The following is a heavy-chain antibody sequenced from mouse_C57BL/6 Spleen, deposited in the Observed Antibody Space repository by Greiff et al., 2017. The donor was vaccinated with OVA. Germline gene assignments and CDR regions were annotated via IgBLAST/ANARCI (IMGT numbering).Heavy chain of an antibody. CDR1: GYTFTNYW. CDR3: ARRLLDWYFDV. V-gene: IGHV1-63*01. CDR2: IYPGGGYT. Sequence: QVQLQQSGAELVRPGTSVKMSCKASGYTFTNYWIGWAKQRPGHGLEWIGDIYPGGGYTNYTEKFKGKATLTADKSSSPAYMQFSSLTSADSAIYYCARRLLDWYFDVWGTGTTVTVSS. D-gene: IGHD1-2*01. J-gene: IGHJ1*03.